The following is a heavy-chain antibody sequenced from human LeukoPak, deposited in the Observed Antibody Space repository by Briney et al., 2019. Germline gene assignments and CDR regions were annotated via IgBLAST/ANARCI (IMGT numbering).Heavy chain of an antibody. CDR1: GFTFSSYA. J-gene: IGHJ6*02. CDR2: ISGSGGST. D-gene: IGHD1-26*01. V-gene: IGHV3-23*01. Sequence: GGSLRLSCAASGFTFSSYATSWVRQAPGKGLEWVSAISGSGGSTYYADSVKGRFTISRDNSKNTLYLQMNSLRAEDMAVYYCARVTAGATTSNYYYYHMDVWGQGTTVTVSS. CDR3: ARVTAGATTSNYYYYHMDV.